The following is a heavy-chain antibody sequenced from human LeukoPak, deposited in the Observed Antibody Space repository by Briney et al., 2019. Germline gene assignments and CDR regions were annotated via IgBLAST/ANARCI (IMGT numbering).Heavy chain of an antibody. CDR3: ATNILVRDIINWFDP. V-gene: IGHV1-2*02. CDR2: IKPNSGDT. J-gene: IGHJ5*02. D-gene: IGHD3-10*01. Sequence: ASVKVSCKAFGYSFADYYMHWVRQAPGQGLEWMGWIKPNSGDTRSAQKFQGRVTMTRDTSISTAYMELSSLRYDDTAVYYCATNILVRDIINWFDPWGQGTLVTVSS. CDR1: GYSFADYY.